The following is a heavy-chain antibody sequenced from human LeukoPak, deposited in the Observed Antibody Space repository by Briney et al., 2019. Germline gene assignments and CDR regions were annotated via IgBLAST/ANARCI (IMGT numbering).Heavy chain of an antibody. Sequence: PGGSLKLSCAASGFSFSSYAMSWVRQVPGKGLEWVSSISGSGDNTYYAESVKGRFTISRDNSKNTLFLQMNSLRAEDTAVFYCAKRSGYTTGWFFDFWGQGTLVTVSS. D-gene: IGHD6-19*01. V-gene: IGHV3-23*01. J-gene: IGHJ4*02. CDR2: ISGSGDNT. CDR1: GFSFSSYA. CDR3: AKRSGYTTGWFFDF.